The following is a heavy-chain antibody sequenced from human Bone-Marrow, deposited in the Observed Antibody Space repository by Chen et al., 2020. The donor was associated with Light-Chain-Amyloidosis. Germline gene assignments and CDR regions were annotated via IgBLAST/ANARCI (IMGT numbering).Heavy chain of an antibody. CDR1: GFTFSSYA. CDR3: TNAKMAGAVAGGFDY. V-gene: IGHV3-23*04. D-gene: IGHD6-19*01. Sequence: ELQLVESGGGLVQPGGSLRISCAASGFTFSSYAMRWVRQARGKGLEWVSAISGSGGSTYYAGSVKGRFTISRDNSKNTLYLQMNSLRAEDTAVCYCTNAKMAGAVAGGFDYWGQGTLVTVSS. J-gene: IGHJ4*02. CDR2: ISGSGGST.